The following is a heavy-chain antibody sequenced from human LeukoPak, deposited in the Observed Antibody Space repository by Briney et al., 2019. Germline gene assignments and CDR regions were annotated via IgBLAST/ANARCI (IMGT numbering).Heavy chain of an antibody. D-gene: IGHD3-10*01. CDR2: INPNSGGT. CDR3: ARDGRELLWFGEASYYFDY. V-gene: IGHV1-2*02. Sequence: ASVKVSCKASGYTLTGYYMHWVRQAPGQGLEWMGWINPNSGGTNYAQKFQGRVTMTRDTSISTAYMELSRLRSDDTAVYYCARDGRELLWFGEASYYFDYWGQGTLVTVSS. CDR1: GYTLTGYY. J-gene: IGHJ4*02.